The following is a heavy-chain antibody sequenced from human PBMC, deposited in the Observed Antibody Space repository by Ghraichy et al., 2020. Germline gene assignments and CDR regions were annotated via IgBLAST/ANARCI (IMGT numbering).Heavy chain of an antibody. CDR1: GGSISGYY. CDR2: IHYSGST. V-gene: IGHV4-59*01. D-gene: IGHD1/OR15-1a*01. Sequence: SETLSLTCTVSGGSISGYYWGWIRQPPGKGLELIGYIHYSGSTNYNPSLKSRVTISVDTSKNQFSLKLSSVTAADTAVYYCARFGVREQAKNLDFWGPGTLVTVSS. CDR3: ARFGVREQAKNLDF. J-gene: IGHJ4*02.